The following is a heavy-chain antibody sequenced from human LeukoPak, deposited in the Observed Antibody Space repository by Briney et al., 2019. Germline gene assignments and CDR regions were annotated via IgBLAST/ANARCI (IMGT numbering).Heavy chain of an antibody. CDR2: IYYSGST. CDR3: AGTRTTVTTFWFDP. Sequence: SETLSLTCTVSGGSISSGDYYWSWIRQPPGKGLEWIGYIYYSGSTYYNPSLKSRVTISVDTSKNQFSLKLSPVTAADTAVYYCAGTRTTVTTFWFDPWGQGTLVTFSS. V-gene: IGHV4-30-4*08. CDR1: GGSISSGDYY. D-gene: IGHD4-17*01. J-gene: IGHJ5*02.